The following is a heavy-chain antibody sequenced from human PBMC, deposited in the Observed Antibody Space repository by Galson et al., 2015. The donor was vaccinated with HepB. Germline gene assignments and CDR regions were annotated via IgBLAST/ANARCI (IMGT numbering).Heavy chain of an antibody. D-gene: IGHD2-21*02. CDR2: IKYDGSEK. J-gene: IGHJ4*02. CDR1: GFTYSNYW. V-gene: IGHV3-7*03. Sequence: SLRLSCAVSGFTYSNYWMSWVRQAPGRGLEWVANIKYDGSEKYYVRSVEGRFTVSGDNAQNSLYPHMSSLRAEDTAVYYCARGWDIEVTANFDYWGQGALVTVSS. CDR3: ARGWDIEVTANFDY.